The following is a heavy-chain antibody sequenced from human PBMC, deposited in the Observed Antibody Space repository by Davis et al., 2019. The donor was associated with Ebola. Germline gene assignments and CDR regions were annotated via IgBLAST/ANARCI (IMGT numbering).Heavy chain of an antibody. J-gene: IGHJ6*02. V-gene: IGHV3-23*01. CDR2: ISATGVDK. CDR3: ARRILLDSRGGMDV. D-gene: IGHD2-15*01. CDR1: GFTFSNFA. Sequence: PGGSLRLSCAASGFTFSNFAMSWVRQAPGGGLEWVAGISATGVDKKYADSVGGRFSISRDDSKNTLYLQMNSLRDDDTAVYFCARRILLDSRGGMDVWGQGSTVTVSS.